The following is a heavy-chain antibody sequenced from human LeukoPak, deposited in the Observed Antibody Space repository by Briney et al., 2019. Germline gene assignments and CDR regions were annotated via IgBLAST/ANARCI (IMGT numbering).Heavy chain of an antibody. CDR2: IHHSDGT. D-gene: IGHD3-22*01. CDR1: GGSISGYY. Sequence: SETLSLTCTVSGGSISGYYWSWIRQPPGKGLEWIGSIHHSDGTNHNPSLKSRVTISVDTSKNQFSLKLISVTAADTAVYYCVETPNYYYDSSGYLRWGQGTLVTVSS. J-gene: IGHJ1*01. CDR3: VETPNYYYDSSGYLR. V-gene: IGHV4-59*12.